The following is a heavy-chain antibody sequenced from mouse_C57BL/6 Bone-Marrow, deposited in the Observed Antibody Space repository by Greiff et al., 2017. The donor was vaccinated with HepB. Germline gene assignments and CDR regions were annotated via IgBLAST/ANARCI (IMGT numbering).Heavy chain of an antibody. V-gene: IGHV1-81*01. Sequence: LVESGAELARPGASVKLSCKASGYTFTSYGISWVKQRTGQGLEWIGEIYPRSGNTYYNEKFKGKATLTADKSSSTAYMELRSLTSEDSAVYFCARCPFITTVEWGQGTTLTVSS. D-gene: IGHD1-1*01. CDR2: IYPRSGNT. CDR3: ARCPFITTVE. CDR1: GYTFTSYG. J-gene: IGHJ2*01.